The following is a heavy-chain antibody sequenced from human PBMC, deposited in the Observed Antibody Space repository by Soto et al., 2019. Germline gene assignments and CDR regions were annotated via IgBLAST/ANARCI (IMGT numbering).Heavy chain of an antibody. Sequence: GASVKVSCKASGYTFTSYDINWVRQATGQGLEWMGWMNPNSGNTGYAQKFQGRVTMTRNTSISTAYMELSSLRSEDTAVYYCARGGYSYGYDSSFWFDPWGQGTLVTVSS. J-gene: IGHJ5*02. V-gene: IGHV1-8*01. D-gene: IGHD5-18*01. CDR1: GYTFTSYD. CDR3: ARGGYSYGYDSSFWFDP. CDR2: MNPNSGNT.